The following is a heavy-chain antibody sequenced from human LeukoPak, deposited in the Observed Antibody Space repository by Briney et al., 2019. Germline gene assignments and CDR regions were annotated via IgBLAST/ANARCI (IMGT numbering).Heavy chain of an antibody. D-gene: IGHD6-6*01. Sequence: GGSLRLSCAASGFTFSSYEMNWVRQAPGKGLEWVSSISTSSSYIYYADSVKGRFIISRDNAKNSLYLQMNSLGEEDTAVYFCARDVRAYSTSSSAFDIWGQGTMVTVSS. CDR2: ISTSSSYI. CDR1: GFTFSSYE. J-gene: IGHJ3*02. V-gene: IGHV3-21*01. CDR3: ARDVRAYSTSSSAFDI.